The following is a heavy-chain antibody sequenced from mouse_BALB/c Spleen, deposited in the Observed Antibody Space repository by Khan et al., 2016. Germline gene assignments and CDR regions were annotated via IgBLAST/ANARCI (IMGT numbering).Heavy chain of an antibody. J-gene: IGHJ3*01. CDR3: ARAGYYGYLAY. D-gene: IGHD1-1*01. CDR1: GFDFRRYW. V-gene: IGHV4-1*02. Sequence: EVKLLESGGGLVQPGGSLKLSCAASGFDFRRYWMSWVRQAPGKGLEWIGEINPDSRTINYSPSLKDKFTITRDNANSTQYMQMSKVRAEDTALYYCARAGYYGYLAYWGQGTLVSVSA. CDR2: INPDSRTI.